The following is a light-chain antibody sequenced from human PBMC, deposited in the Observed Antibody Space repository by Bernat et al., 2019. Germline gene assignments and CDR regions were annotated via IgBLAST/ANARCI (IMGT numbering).Light chain of an antibody. V-gene: IGLV9-49*01. CDR2: VGTGGIVG. CDR1: SGYSNYK. CDR3: GADHGSGSNFVWV. J-gene: IGLJ3*02. Sequence: QPVLTQPPSASASLGASVTLTCTLSSGYSNYKVDWYQQRPGKGPRFVMRVGTGGIVGFKGDGIPDRFSVLGSGLNRYRTIKNIQEEDESDYHGGADHGSGSNFVWVFGGGTKLTVL.